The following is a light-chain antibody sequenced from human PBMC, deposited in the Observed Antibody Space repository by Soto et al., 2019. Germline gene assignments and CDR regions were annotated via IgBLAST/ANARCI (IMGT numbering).Light chain of an antibody. CDR3: SSFTSSITYV. CDR1: SSDVGGYNS. CDR2: DVT. Sequence: QSVLTQPASVSGSPGQSITISCTGTSSDVGGYNSVSWYRQDPDKAPKLIIYDVTYRPSGVSNRFSGSKSGNTASPTISGLQSEDEADYHCSSFTSSITYVFGTGIKVTVL. V-gene: IGLV2-14*01. J-gene: IGLJ1*01.